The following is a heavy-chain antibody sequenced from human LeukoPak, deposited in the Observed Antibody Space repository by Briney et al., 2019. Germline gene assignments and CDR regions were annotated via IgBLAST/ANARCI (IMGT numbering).Heavy chain of an antibody. CDR1: GFTFSSYG. V-gene: IGHV3-23*01. D-gene: IGHD2-2*03. Sequence: GGSLRLSCAASGFTFSSYGMSWVRQAPGKGLEWVSGISGSGSGTYYADSVKGRSTISRDNSKNTLHLQMNSLRAEDTAVYYCATHGSAHYYMDVWGKGTTVTISS. CDR3: ATHGSAHYYMDV. J-gene: IGHJ6*03. CDR2: ISGSGSGT.